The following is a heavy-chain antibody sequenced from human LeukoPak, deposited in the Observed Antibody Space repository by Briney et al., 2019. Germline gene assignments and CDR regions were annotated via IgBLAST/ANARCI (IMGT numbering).Heavy chain of an antibody. D-gene: IGHD2-15*01. CDR3: ARARIRGPNWFDP. CDR2: INWNGGST. V-gene: IGHV3-20*04. Sequence: PGGSLRLSCAASGFTFDDYGMSWVRQAPGKGLEWVSGINWNGGSTVYADSVKGRFTISRDNAKNSLYLQMNSLRAEDTSLYYCARARIRGPNWFDPWGQGTLVTVSS. J-gene: IGHJ5*02. CDR1: GFTFDDYG.